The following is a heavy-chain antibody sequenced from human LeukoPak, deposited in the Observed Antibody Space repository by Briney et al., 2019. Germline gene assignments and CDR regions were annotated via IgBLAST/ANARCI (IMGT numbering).Heavy chain of an antibody. J-gene: IGHJ4*02. Sequence: GGSLRLSCAASGFTFSSYSMNWVRQAPGKGLEWVSSISSSSSYIYYADSVKGRFTISRDNAKNSLYLQMNSLRAEDTALYYCAKAPLFTDSSGWYDYWGQGTLVTVSS. CDR2: ISSSSSYI. CDR3: AKAPLFTDSSGWYDY. CDR1: GFTFSSYS. V-gene: IGHV3-21*04. D-gene: IGHD6-19*01.